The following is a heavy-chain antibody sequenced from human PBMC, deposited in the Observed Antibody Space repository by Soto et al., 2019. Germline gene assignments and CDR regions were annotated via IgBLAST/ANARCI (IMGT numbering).Heavy chain of an antibody. CDR3: ASDPLHDYGDYDYYYGMDV. V-gene: IGHV3-30*03. J-gene: IGHJ6*02. Sequence: GGSLRLSCAASGFTFSSYGLHWVRQAPGKGLEWVAVISYDGSNKYYADSVKGRFTISRDNSKNTLYLQMNSLRAEDTAVYYCASDPLHDYGDYDYYYGMDVWGQGTTVTVSS. CDR1: GFTFSSYG. CDR2: ISYDGSNK. D-gene: IGHD4-17*01.